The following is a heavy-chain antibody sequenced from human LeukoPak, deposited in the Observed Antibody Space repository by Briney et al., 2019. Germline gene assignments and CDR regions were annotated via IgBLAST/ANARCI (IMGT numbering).Heavy chain of an antibody. CDR2: INHSGST. V-gene: IGHV4-34*01. J-gene: IGHJ4*02. Sequence: PSETLSLTCAVYGGSFSGYYWSWIRQPPGKGLEWIGEINHSGSTNYNPSLKSRVTISVDTSKNQFSLKLSSVTAADTAVYYCARHIRGPKSYYFDYWGQGTLVTVSS. D-gene: IGHD3-10*01. CDR1: GGSFSGYY. CDR3: ARHIRGPKSYYFDY.